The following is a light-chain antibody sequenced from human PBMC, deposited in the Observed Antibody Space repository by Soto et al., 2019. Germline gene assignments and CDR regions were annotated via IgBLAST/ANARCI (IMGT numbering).Light chain of an antibody. J-gene: IGKJ1*01. CDR2: DAS. CDR3: QQRSNSLWP. CDR1: KSVSSY. Sequence: EIVLTQSPATLSLSPGERATLSCRASKSVSSYLAWYQQKPGQAPRLLIYDASNKSTGIPARFSGSGSGTHFTLTISSLEPEDFAVYYCQQRSNSLWPFGQATQLDIK. V-gene: IGKV3-11*01.